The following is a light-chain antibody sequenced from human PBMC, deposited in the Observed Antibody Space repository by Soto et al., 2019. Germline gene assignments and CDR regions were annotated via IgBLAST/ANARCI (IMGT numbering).Light chain of an antibody. J-gene: IGKJ1*01. CDR3: QQFKSDTWT. CDR2: DVS. CDR1: QSIERW. Sequence: DIQMTQSPSTLSASVGDRVTITCRASQSIERWLAWYQQKPGKAPKLLLYDVSSLESGVPSRFRGRVSATEFILTLNGQQPEDFAPYVCQQFKSDTWTFGQGTKVEVK. V-gene: IGKV1-5*01.